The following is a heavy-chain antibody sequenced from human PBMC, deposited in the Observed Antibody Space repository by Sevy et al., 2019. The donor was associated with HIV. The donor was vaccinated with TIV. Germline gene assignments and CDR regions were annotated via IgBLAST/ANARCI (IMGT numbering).Heavy chain of an antibody. CDR1: GGTFSSYA. CDR2: IIPIFGTA. J-gene: IGHJ6*02. CDR3: ARDTTRYCSSTSCPAHYYYYGMDV. Sequence: ASVKVSCKASGGTFSSYAISWVRQAPGQGLEWMGGIIPIFGTANYAQKFQGRVTITADESTGTAYMELSSLRSEDTAVYYCARDTTRYCSSTSCPAHYYYYGMDVWGQGTTVTVSS. V-gene: IGHV1-69*13. D-gene: IGHD2-2*01.